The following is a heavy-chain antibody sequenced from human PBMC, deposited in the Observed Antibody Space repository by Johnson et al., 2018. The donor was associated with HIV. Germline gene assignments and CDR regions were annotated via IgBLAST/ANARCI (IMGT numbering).Heavy chain of an antibody. CDR2: IRYDGSNK. Sequence: QVQLVESGGGLVQPGGSLRLSCAASGFTVSSNYMSWVRQAPGKGLEWVAFIRYDGSNKYYADSVKGRFTISRDNSKNTLYLQMNSLRAEDTAVYYCARSSGSYLDDAFDIWGQGTMVTVSS. J-gene: IGHJ3*02. CDR3: ARSSGSYLDDAFDI. D-gene: IGHD1-26*01. V-gene: IGHV3-33*08. CDR1: GFTVSSNY.